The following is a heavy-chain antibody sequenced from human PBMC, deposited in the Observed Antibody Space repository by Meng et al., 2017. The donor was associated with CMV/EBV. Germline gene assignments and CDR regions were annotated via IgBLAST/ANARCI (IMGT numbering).Heavy chain of an antibody. CDR2: ISSSSSSI. CDR1: GFTLSSYS. J-gene: IGHJ3*02. V-gene: IGHV3-48*04. Sequence: LTRAASGFTLSSYSMNWVRQAPGKGLEWVSYISSSSSSIYYADSVEGGFTISRDNAKNSLYLQMSSLRAEDTAVYYCARGVGTTTWDDFDIWGQGTMVTVSS. CDR3: ARGVGTTTWDDFDI. D-gene: IGHD4-11*01.